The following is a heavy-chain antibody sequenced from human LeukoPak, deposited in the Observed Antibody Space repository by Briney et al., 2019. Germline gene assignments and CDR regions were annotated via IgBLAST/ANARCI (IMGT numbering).Heavy chain of an antibody. CDR1: GFSFRNYA. V-gene: IGHV3-23*01. J-gene: IGHJ3*02. CDR2: ISGSGGST. Sequence: PGGSLRLSCAASGFSFRNYAMSWVRQAPGKGLEWVSAISGSGGSTYYADSVKGRFTISRDNSKNTLYLQMNSLRAEDTALYYCAKDIKDWLERTDDAFDIWGQGTMVTVSS. D-gene: IGHD1-1*01. CDR3: AKDIKDWLERTDDAFDI.